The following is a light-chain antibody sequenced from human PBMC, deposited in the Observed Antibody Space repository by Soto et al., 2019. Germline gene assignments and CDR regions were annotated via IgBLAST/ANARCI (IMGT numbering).Light chain of an antibody. J-gene: IGKJ1*01. CDR3: QQYGSSGT. V-gene: IGKV3-20*01. CDR1: QSVSNNY. Sequence: EIVLTQSPGTLSLSPGERATLSCRASQSVSNNYLAWYQQKPGQAPRLLIYGASNRATGIPYRFSGSGSGTDFTLTISRLEPEDIAVYYWQQYGSSGTFGQGTKVEIK. CDR2: GAS.